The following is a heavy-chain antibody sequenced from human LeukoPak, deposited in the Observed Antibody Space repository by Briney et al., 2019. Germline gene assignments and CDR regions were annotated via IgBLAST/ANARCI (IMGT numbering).Heavy chain of an antibody. Sequence: GGSLRLSCAASGFTFSSYGTHWVRQAPGKGLEWVAVISYDGSNKYYADSVKGRFTISRDNSKNTLYLQMNSLRAEDTAVYYCAKESSSGWYDVDYWGQGTLVTVSS. V-gene: IGHV3-30*18. CDR2: ISYDGSNK. CDR1: GFTFSSYG. J-gene: IGHJ4*02. CDR3: AKESSSGWYDVDY. D-gene: IGHD6-19*01.